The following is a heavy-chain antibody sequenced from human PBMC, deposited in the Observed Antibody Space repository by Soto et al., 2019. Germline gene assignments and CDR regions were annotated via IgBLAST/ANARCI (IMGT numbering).Heavy chain of an antibody. Sequence: QVQLVESGGGVVQPGRSLRLSCVASGFTLSSTGMHWVRQAPGKGLEGVAMISYDGSNTFYADSVKGRFTISRDNSWNTLYLQMDSLRPEDTSVYYCAKAWGSSGWFNWFDPWGQGTLVTVSS. CDR1: GFTLSSTG. D-gene: IGHD6-19*01. J-gene: IGHJ5*02. CDR2: ISYDGSNT. CDR3: AKAWGSSGWFNWFDP. V-gene: IGHV3-30*18.